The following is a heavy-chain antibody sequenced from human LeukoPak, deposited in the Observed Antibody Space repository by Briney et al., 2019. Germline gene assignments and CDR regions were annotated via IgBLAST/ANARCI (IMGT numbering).Heavy chain of an antibody. CDR3: AKADSGWPLDY. CDR2: ISSSGRKI. V-gene: IGHV3-48*03. Sequence: PGGSLRLSCAVSGFTFSDYEMNWVRQAPGKGLDWVSYISSSGRKIYYADSVKGRFTISRDNAKNSLYLQMNSLRAEDTAVYYCAKADSGWPLDYWGQGTLVTVSS. J-gene: IGHJ4*02. D-gene: IGHD6-19*01. CDR1: GFTFSDYE.